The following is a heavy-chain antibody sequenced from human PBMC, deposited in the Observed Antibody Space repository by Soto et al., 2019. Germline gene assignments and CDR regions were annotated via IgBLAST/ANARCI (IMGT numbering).Heavy chain of an antibody. CDR1: GFTFSSYE. D-gene: IGHD3-3*01. V-gene: IGHV3-48*03. J-gene: IGHJ5*02. Sequence: GGSLRLSCAASGFTFSSYEMNWVRQAPGKGLEWVSYISSSGSTIYYADSVKGRFTISRDNAKNSLYLQMNSLRAEDTAVYYCARVPLSGVVRDNWFDPWGQGTLVTVSS. CDR2: ISSSGSTI. CDR3: ARVPLSGVVRDNWFDP.